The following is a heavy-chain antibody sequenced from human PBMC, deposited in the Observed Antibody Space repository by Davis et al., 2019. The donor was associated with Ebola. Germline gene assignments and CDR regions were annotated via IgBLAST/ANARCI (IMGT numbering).Heavy chain of an antibody. CDR3: ARTGVLWYFDY. Sequence: ASVKVSCKASGYTFTSYGISWVRQAPGQGLEWMGWINPNSGGTNYAQKFQGWVTMTRDTSISTAYMELSRLRSDDTAVYYCARTGVLWYFDYWGQGTLVTVSS. V-gene: IGHV1-2*04. CDR2: INPNSGGT. J-gene: IGHJ4*02. CDR1: GYTFTSYG. D-gene: IGHD1-14*01.